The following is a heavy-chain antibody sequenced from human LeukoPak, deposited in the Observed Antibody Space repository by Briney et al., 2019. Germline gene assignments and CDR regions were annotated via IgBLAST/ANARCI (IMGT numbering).Heavy chain of an antibody. CDR1: GYTFTSYA. V-gene: IGHV1-3*01. Sequence: ASVKVSCKASGYTFTSYAMHWVRQAPGQRLEWMGWINAGNGNTKYSQKFQGRVTITRDTSASTAYMELSSLRSEDTAMYYCARVDDLDAFDIWGQGTLVTVSS. CDR2: INAGNGNT. D-gene: IGHD2-2*03. CDR3: ARVDDLDAFDI. J-gene: IGHJ3*02.